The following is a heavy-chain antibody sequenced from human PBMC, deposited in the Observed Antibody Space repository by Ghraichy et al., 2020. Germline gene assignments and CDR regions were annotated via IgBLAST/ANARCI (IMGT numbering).Heavy chain of an antibody. CDR2: INSDGSST. D-gene: IGHD6-19*01. CDR1: GFTFSTYW. V-gene: IGHV3-74*01. Sequence: GESLRLSCAASGFTFSTYWMHWVRQAPGKGLVWVSRINSDGSSTTYADSVKGRFTISRDNAKNTLYLQMNSLRADDTAVYYCARDHAVLATNWFDAWGQGTLVTVSS. J-gene: IGHJ5*02. CDR3: ARDHAVLATNWFDA.